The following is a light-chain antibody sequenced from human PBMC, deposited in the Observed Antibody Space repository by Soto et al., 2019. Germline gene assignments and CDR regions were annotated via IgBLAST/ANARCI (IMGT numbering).Light chain of an antibody. CDR3: QSYDNTLSGPIYV. V-gene: IGLV1-40*01. CDR2: GNT. Sequence: QSVLTQPPSVSGALVQRVTISCTGITSNIGAGYDVHWYQLLPGRAPKLLIYGNTNRPSGVPDRFSGSKSATSASLAITGLQAEDEAIYYCQSYDNTLSGPIYVFGTGTKVTVL. CDR1: TSNIGAGYD. J-gene: IGLJ1*01.